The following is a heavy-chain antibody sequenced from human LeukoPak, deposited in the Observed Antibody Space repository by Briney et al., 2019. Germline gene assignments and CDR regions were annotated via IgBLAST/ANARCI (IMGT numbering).Heavy chain of an antibody. Sequence: PGGSLRLSCAASGFTFSSYAMKWFRQATGKGQEWLSCISSGSEYRFYADSVKGRFTISRDNAKNSLYLQMNSLRAEDTAVYYCARARAETYYYGMDVWGQGTTVTVSS. J-gene: IGHJ6*02. V-gene: IGHV3-21*01. CDR1: GFTFSSYA. CDR2: ISSGSEYR. CDR3: ARARAETYYYGMDV.